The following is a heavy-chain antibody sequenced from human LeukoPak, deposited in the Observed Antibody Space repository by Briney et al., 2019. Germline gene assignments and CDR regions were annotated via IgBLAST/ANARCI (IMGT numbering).Heavy chain of an antibody. D-gene: IGHD1-7*01. J-gene: IGHJ4*02. V-gene: IGHV3-23*01. Sequence: GGSLRLSCAASGFSFSIHGMGWVRRAPGKGLEWVSAISGSGVSTYYADSVKGRFTVSRDNSKNTLYLQMSSLRAEDTAVYYCAKDERNWNYNLASQTYDWGQGTLVTVSS. CDR2: ISGSGVST. CDR3: AKDERNWNYNLASQTYD. CDR1: GFSFSIHG.